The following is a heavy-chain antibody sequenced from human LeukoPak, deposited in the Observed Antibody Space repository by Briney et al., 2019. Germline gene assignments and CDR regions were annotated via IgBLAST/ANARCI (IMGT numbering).Heavy chain of an antibody. CDR2: ISYSGTA. CDR3: ARQRTSPPVYSYYGMDV. Sequence: PSETLSLTCTVSGGSINSYYWAWIRQPPGKGLEWVGYISYSGTATYSPSLKTRVSTSVDTSKNEFSLKLSFVTAADTAVYYCARQRTSPPVYSYYGMDVWGQGTTVSVSS. CDR1: GGSINSYY. D-gene: IGHD2-2*01. J-gene: IGHJ6*02. V-gene: IGHV4-59*08.